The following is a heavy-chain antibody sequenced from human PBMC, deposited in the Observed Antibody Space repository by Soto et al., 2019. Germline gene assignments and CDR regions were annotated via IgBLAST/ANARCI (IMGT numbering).Heavy chain of an antibody. Sequence: QVQLQQWGAGLLKPSETLSLTCAVYGGSFSGYYWSWIRQPPGKGLEWIGEINHSGSTNYNPSLKSRATISVDPSKNQFPLRLSSVTAADTAVYYWARPAIAAAVSAFDYWGQGTLVTVSS. CDR2: INHSGST. D-gene: IGHD6-13*01. J-gene: IGHJ4*02. V-gene: IGHV4-34*01. CDR1: GGSFSGYY. CDR3: ARPAIAAAVSAFDY.